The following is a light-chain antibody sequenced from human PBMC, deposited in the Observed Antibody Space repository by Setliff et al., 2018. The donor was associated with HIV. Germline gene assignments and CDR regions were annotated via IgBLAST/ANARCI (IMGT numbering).Light chain of an antibody. V-gene: IGLV2-14*01. Sequence: SALTQPASVSGSPGQSITISCTGTSSDVGDYDYVSWFQQSPDEAPKLIIYDVNKRPSRVPGRFSGSKSGNTASLTISGLQTEDEADYYCSSYTRGNFVFGTGTKVTVL. J-gene: IGLJ1*01. CDR3: SSYTRGNFV. CDR2: DVN. CDR1: SSDVGDYDY.